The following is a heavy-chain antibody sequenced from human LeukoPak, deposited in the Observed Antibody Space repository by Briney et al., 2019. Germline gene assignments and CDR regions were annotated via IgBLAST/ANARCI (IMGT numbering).Heavy chain of an antibody. V-gene: IGHV5-51*01. D-gene: IGHD2-2*01. CDR1: GYSFTSYW. CDR2: IYPGDSDT. J-gene: IGHJ3*02. Sequence: PGESLKISCKGSGYSFTSYWIGWVRQMPGKGLEWMGIIYPGDSDTTYSPSFQGQVTISADKSISTAYLRWSSLKASDTAMYYCARQDCSSTSCYLPGAFDIWGQGTMVTVSS. CDR3: ARQDCSSTSCYLPGAFDI.